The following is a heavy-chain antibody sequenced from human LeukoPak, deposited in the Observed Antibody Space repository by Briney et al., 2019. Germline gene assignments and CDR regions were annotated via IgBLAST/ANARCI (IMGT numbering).Heavy chain of an antibody. Sequence: GGSLRLSCAASGFTFSSYWMNWVRQAPGKGLEWVADIKKDGSERYYEDSVKGRFTISRDNTRKSLYLQMSTLRAEDTAVCYCARDLAGPPQEAFDIWGQGTMVTVSS. V-gene: IGHV3-7*01. CDR2: IKKDGSER. J-gene: IGHJ3*02. CDR3: ARDLAGPPQEAFDI. CDR1: GFTFSSYW.